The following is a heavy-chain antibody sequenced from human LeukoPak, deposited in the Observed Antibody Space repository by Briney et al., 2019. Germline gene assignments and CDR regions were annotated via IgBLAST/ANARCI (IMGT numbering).Heavy chain of an antibody. CDR1: GGSLSRGGDY. CDR2: TYYGGST. D-gene: IGHD4-17*01. V-gene: IGHV4-31*03. Sequence: SETLSLTCTVSGGSLSRGGDYWTWIRQHPGKGLEWIGNTYYGGSTYYNPSLKSRGTISVDTSKNQFSLKLTSVTAADTAVYYCVGWKGDYTVDYWGQGTLVTVSS. CDR3: VGWKGDYTVDY. J-gene: IGHJ4*02.